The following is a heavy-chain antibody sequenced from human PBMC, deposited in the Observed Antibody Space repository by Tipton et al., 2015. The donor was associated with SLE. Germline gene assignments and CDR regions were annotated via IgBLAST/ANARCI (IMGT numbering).Heavy chain of an antibody. CDR2: INQSGST. Sequence: TLSLTCAVYGGSFSGYYWSWIRQPPGKGLEWIGEINQSGSTNYKPSLKSRVTISVDTSKNQFSLKLSSVTAADTAVYYCVRDGIAAVYYFDYWGQGTLVTVSS. J-gene: IGHJ4*02. D-gene: IGHD6-25*01. CDR1: GGSFSGYY. V-gene: IGHV4-34*01. CDR3: VRDGIAAVYYFDY.